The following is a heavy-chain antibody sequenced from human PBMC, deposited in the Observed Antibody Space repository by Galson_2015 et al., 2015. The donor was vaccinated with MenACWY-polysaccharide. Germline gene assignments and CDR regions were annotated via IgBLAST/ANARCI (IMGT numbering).Heavy chain of an antibody. CDR3: ARVKGGYSNAWRDPYYSDY. J-gene: IGHJ4*02. Sequence: SLRLSCAASGFTFSSYWMHWVRQAPGKGLVWVSRISSDGSSTSYAGSVKGRFTISRDNAKNTLHLQMSSLRAEDTAVYYCARVKGGYSNAWRDPYYSDYCGQGTLVTVSS. D-gene: IGHD6-13*01. CDR2: ISSDGSST. CDR1: GFTFSSYW. V-gene: IGHV3-74*01.